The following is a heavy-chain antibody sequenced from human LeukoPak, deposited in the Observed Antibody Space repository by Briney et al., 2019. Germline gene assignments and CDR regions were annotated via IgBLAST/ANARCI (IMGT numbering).Heavy chain of an antibody. CDR1: GGSFSGYY. CDR3: ARKRRYSSSDGGWFDP. J-gene: IGHJ5*02. Sequence: SETLSLTCAVYGGSFSGYYWSWIRQPPGKGLEWIGEINHSGSTNYNPSLKSRVTISVDTSKSQFSLKLSSVTAADTAVYYCARKRRYSSSDGGWFDPWGQGTLVTVSS. CDR2: INHSGST. D-gene: IGHD6-13*01. V-gene: IGHV4-34*01.